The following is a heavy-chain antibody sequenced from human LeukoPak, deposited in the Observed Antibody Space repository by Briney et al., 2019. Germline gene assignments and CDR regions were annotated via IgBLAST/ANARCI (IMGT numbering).Heavy chain of an antibody. Sequence: PGGSLRLSCAASGFTFSSYSMNWVRQAPGKGLEWVSYISSSSSTIYYADSVKGRFTISRDNAKNSLYLQMNSLRAEDTAVYYCARDSPKGKMLADIWGQGTMVTVSS. CDR3: ARDSPKGKMLADI. V-gene: IGHV3-48*01. CDR1: GFTFSSYS. CDR2: ISSSSSTI. D-gene: IGHD3-16*01. J-gene: IGHJ3*02.